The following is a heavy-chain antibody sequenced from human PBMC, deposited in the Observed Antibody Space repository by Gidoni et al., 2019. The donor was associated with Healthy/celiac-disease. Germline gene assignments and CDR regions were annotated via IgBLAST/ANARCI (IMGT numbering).Heavy chain of an antibody. CDR3: ARDFPPITCGGVIVNDY. D-gene: IGHD3-16*02. Sequence: QVQLVQSGAAVKKPGASVKVSCKASGYTFTGYYMHWVRQSPVHGLEWLGWINANSGCTNYAQKFKGRVTMTRDTSISTAYMELSRLRSDDTAVYYWARDFPPITCGGVIVNDYWGQGTLVTVSS. J-gene: IGHJ4*02. V-gene: IGHV1-2*02. CDR2: INANSGCT. CDR1: GYTFTGYY.